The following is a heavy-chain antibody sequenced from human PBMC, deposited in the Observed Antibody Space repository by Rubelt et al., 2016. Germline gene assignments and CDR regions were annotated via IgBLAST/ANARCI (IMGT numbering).Heavy chain of an antibody. CDR3: SRRVDMTSDTTPGGWFDP. CDR2: IYYTGST. V-gene: IGHV4-59*01. D-gene: IGHD4-17*01. CDR1: GGSISSYY. Sequence: QVQLQESGPGLVKPSETLSLTCTVSGGSISSYYWNWIRQPPGKGLEWIGHIYYTGSTIYNPSLESRVTISVDTTNNQFSLSLRSVTAADAAVYCCSRRVDMTSDTTPGGWFDPWGQGALVTVSS. J-gene: IGHJ5*02.